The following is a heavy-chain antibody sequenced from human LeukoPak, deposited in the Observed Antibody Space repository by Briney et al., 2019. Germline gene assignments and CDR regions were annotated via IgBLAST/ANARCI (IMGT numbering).Heavy chain of an antibody. Sequence: SETLSLTCTVSGGSIMNHYWSWIRQPAGKGLEWIGRIYSSGSANYSPSLKNRVSMSIDTSNNHFSLNLTSVTAADTALCFCARDVRYASGWSTPESWGQGTLVTVSS. V-gene: IGHV4-4*07. CDR3: ARDVRYASGWSTPES. J-gene: IGHJ5*02. D-gene: IGHD6-19*01. CDR2: IYSSGSA. CDR1: GGSIMNHY.